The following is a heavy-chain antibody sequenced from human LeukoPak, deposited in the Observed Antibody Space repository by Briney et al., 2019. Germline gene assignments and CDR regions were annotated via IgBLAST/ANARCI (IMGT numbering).Heavy chain of an antibody. J-gene: IGHJ1*01. V-gene: IGHV4-61*02. Sequence: SQTLSLTCTVSGGSISSGGYFWGWIRQPAGKALEWIGRISSRGSTIYNPSLKTRVFISVDTSKMQFSLRLISVTAADTAIYYCAKRDYYDSSGFSPLFQHWGPGTLVTVPS. CDR3: AKRDYYDSSGFSPLFQH. CDR1: GGSISSGGYF. CDR2: ISSRGST. D-gene: IGHD3-22*01.